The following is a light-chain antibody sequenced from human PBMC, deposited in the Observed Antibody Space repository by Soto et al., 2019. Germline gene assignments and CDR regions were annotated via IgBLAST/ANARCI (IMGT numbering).Light chain of an antibody. CDR1: SSNIGAAYD. V-gene: IGLV1-40*01. J-gene: IGLJ2*01. CDR3: QSYDSSLSGHVV. Sequence: QAVVTQPPSLSGAPGQRVTISCTGSSSNIGAAYDVYWYQQLPGTAPKLLIFDNDNRASGVPDRFSGSKSGTSASLAITGLQAEDEADYYCQSYDSSLSGHVVFGGGTKLTVL. CDR2: DND.